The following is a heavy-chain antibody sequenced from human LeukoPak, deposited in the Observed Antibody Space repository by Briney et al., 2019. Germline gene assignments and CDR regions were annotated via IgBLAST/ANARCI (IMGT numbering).Heavy chain of an antibody. CDR2: ISGSGGST. CDR1: GFTFSSYA. CDR3: AKVGGMVRGSFDY. Sequence: PGGSLRLSCAASGFTFSSYAMSWVRQAPGKGLEWVSAISGSGGSTYYADSVKGRFTISRDNSKNTLYLQMKSLRAEDTAVYYCAKVGGMVRGSFDYWGQGTLVTVSS. J-gene: IGHJ4*02. D-gene: IGHD3-10*01. V-gene: IGHV3-23*01.